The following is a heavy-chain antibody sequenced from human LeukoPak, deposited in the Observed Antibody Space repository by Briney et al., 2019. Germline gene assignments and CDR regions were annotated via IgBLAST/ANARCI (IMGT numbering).Heavy chain of an antibody. D-gene: IGHD1-26*01. Sequence: SETLSLTCTVSGGSISNSSYYWGWIRQPPGKGLDWIGSIYYSGSTYYNPSLKSRVTISVDTSKNQLSLKLSSVTAADTAVYYCARHTSGSYGLDYWGQGTLVTVSS. V-gene: IGHV4-39*01. CDR2: IYYSGST. CDR1: GGSISNSSYY. J-gene: IGHJ4*02. CDR3: ARHTSGSYGLDY.